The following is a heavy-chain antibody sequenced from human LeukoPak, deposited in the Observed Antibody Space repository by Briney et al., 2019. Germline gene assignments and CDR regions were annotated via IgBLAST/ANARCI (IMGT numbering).Heavy chain of an antibody. CDR1: GYTFTSYE. CDR2: ISAYNGNT. Sequence: ASVKVSCKASGYTFTSYEISWVRQAPGQGLEWMGWISAYNGNTNNAQKFQGRVTITTDESTSTAYMELSSLRSEDTAVYYCARGRSSSSLVEWGQGTLVTVSS. V-gene: IGHV1-18*01. D-gene: IGHD6-6*01. J-gene: IGHJ4*02. CDR3: ARGRSSSSLVE.